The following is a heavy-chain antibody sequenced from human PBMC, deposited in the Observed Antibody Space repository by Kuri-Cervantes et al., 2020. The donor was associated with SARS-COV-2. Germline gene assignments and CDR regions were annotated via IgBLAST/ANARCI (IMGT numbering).Heavy chain of an antibody. CDR2: IHASGSA. D-gene: IGHD3-22*01. CDR1: GGTITSDGYS. J-gene: IGHJ5*02. V-gene: IGHV4-30-2*01. CDR3: ARVAGCVGSFCYYTNWFDH. Sequence: SETLSPTCGVSGGTITSDGYSWSWIRQPPGKGLEFIGFIHASGSAYYNPSLQSRVTISVDRSKTQFSLTVTSVTAADTAVYYCARVAGCVGSFCYYTNWFDHWGHGTLVTVSS.